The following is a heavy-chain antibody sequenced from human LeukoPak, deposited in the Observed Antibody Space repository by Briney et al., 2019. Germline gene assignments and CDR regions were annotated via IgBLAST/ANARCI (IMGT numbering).Heavy chain of an antibody. V-gene: IGHV1-69*02. CDR2: IIPILGIA. CDR1: GGTFSSYT. Sequence: SVKVSCKASGGTFSSYTVSWVRQAPGQGLEWMGRIIPILGIANYAQKFQGRVTITADKSTSTAYMELSSLRSEDTAVYYCATEGLSDYDIPAGFDYWGQGTLVTVSS. CDR3: ATEGLSDYDIPAGFDY. D-gene: IGHD3-9*01. J-gene: IGHJ4*02.